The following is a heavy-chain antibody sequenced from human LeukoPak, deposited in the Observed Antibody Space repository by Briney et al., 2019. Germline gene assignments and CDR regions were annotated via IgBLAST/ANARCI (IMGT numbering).Heavy chain of an antibody. J-gene: IGHJ4*02. CDR3: ARDPSLVRPYYFDY. D-gene: IGHD6-13*01. CDR2: ISSSSSTI. Sequence: PGGSLRLSCAASGFTFSSYSMNWVRQAPGKGLEWVSYISSSSSTIYYADSVKGRFTISRDNAKNSLYLQMNSLRDEDTAVYYCARDPSLVRPYYFDYWGQGTLVTVSS. CDR1: GFTFSSYS. V-gene: IGHV3-48*02.